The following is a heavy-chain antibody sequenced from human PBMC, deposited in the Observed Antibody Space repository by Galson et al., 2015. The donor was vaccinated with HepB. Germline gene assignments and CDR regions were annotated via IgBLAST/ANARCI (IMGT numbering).Heavy chain of an antibody. J-gene: IGHJ4*02. Sequence: SLRLSCAGSRFTFDDYAMHWVRQAPGKGLEWVSGISWNSGSIDYADSVKGRFTISRDSSKNTLYLQMNSLRAEDTAWYYCASNGDQGYWGQGTLVTVSS. V-gene: IGHV3-9*01. CDR1: RFTFDDYA. CDR2: ISWNSGSI. CDR3: ASNGDQGY. D-gene: IGHD4-17*01.